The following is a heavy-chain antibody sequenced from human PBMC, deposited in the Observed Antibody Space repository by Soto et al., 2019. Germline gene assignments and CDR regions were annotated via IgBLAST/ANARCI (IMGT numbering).Heavy chain of an antibody. CDR1: GFTFSSYS. D-gene: IGHD1-7*01. CDR2: ISSRDSSDRKGDL. Sequence: EVQLVESGGGLVKPGGSLRLSCAASGFTFSSYSMNWVRQAPGKGLEWVSSISSRDSSDRKGDLDYADSVRGRFTISRDNAENSLYRHMNSLSAEDAAVDYCVASPEGTSGLREWGHGARVTVSS. CDR3: VASPEGTSGLRE. V-gene: IGHV3-21*01. J-gene: IGHJ4*01.